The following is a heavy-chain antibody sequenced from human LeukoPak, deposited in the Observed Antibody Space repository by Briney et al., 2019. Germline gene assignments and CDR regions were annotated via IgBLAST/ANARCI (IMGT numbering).Heavy chain of an antibody. CDR3: ASPARDSSSSFDY. CDR2: INHSGST. D-gene: IGHD6-6*01. Sequence: SETLSLTCAVYGGSFSGYYWSWIRQPLGKGLEWIGEINHSGSTNYNPSLKSRVTISVDTSKNQFSLKLSSVTAADTAVYYCASPARDSSSSFDYWGQGTLVTVSS. J-gene: IGHJ4*02. CDR1: GGSFSGYY. V-gene: IGHV4-34*01.